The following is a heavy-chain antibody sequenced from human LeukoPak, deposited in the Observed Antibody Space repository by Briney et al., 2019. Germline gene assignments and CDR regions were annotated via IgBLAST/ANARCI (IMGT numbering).Heavy chain of an antibody. J-gene: IGHJ6*03. CDR3: ARGGYYGSGSYYNAYYYYMDV. CDR1: GGSFSGYY. CDR2: INHGGST. D-gene: IGHD3-10*01. Sequence: SETLSLTCAVYGGSFSGYYWSWIRQPPGKGLEWIGEINHGGSTNYNPSLKSRVTISVDTSKNQFSLNLSSVTAADTAVYCCARGGYYGSGSYYNAYYYYMDVWGKGTTVTVSS. V-gene: IGHV4-34*01.